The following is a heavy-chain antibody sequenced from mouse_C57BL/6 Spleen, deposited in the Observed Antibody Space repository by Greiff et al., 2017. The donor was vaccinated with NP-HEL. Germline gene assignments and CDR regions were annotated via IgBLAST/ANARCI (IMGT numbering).Heavy chain of an antibody. D-gene: IGHD2-4*01. CDR3: ARAGLYDYEKLAY. J-gene: IGHJ3*01. CDR2: ISSGSSTI. CDR1: GFTFSDYG. V-gene: IGHV5-17*01. Sequence: EVKLMESGGGLVKPGGSLKLSCAASGFTFSDYGMHWVRQAPEKGLEWVAYISSGSSTIYYADTVKGRFTISRDNAKNTLFRQMTSLRSEDTAMYYCARAGLYDYEKLAYWGQGTLVTVSA.